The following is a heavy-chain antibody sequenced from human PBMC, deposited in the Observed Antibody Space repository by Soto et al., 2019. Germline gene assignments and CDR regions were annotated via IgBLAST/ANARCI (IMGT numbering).Heavy chain of an antibody. Sequence: QVQLQQWGAGLLKPSETLSLTCAVYGGSFSDFHWSWIRQPPGKGLEWIGEIHHRGNTNYNPSLRSRVTMSVDTSQTQFSLKMTSVTAADTAVYYCARTHYSMDVWDKGTTVNVSS. J-gene: IGHJ6*03. CDR1: GGSFSDFH. V-gene: IGHV4-34*01. CDR2: IHHRGNT. CDR3: ARTHYSMDV.